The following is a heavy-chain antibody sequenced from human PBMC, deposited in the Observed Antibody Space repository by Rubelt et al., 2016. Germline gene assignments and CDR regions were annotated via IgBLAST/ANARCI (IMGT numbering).Heavy chain of an antibody. Sequence: VQLVESGGELIQPGGSLRLSCAASGFPFSDYGMHWVRQAPGKGLEWVAVTSYDGSNKYYGDSVKGRFTTSRDNSKNTLYLQMNSLRVEDTAVYYCAKDFGYCSGGTCYGGDYWGQGILVTVSS. CDR2: TSYDGSNK. J-gene: IGHJ4*02. D-gene: IGHD2-15*01. CDR3: AKDFGYCSGGTCYGGDY. V-gene: IGHV3-30*18. CDR1: GFPFSDYG.